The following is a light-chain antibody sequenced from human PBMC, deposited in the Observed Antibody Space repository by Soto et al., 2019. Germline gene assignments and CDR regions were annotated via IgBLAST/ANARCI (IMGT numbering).Light chain of an antibody. CDR1: QSVSSSY. Sequence: EIVLTQSPGTLSLSPGERVTLSCRASQSVSSSYLAWYQQKPGQAPRLRIYGASTRATGIPDRFSGSGSGTDFTLTISRLEPEDFAVYYCQQYSTSLPWTFGQGTKVEIK. CDR2: GAS. V-gene: IGKV3-20*01. CDR3: QQYSTSLPWT. J-gene: IGKJ1*01.